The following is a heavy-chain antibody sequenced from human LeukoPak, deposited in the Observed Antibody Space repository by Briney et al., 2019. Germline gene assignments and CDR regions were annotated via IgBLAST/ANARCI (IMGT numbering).Heavy chain of an antibody. CDR3: ARRATYYYYGMDV. V-gene: IGHV4-39*01. CDR1: GGSISSSSYY. CDR2: IYYSGST. Sequence: ASQTLSLTCTVSGGSISSSSYYWGWIRQPPGKGLEWIGSIYYSGSTYYNPSLKSRVTISVDTSKNQFSLKLSSVTAADTAVYYCARRATYYYYGMDVWGQGTTVTVSS. D-gene: IGHD5-24*01. J-gene: IGHJ6*02.